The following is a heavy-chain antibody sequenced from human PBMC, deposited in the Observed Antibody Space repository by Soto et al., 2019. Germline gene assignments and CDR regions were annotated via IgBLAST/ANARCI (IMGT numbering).Heavy chain of an antibody. D-gene: IGHD6-19*01. V-gene: IGHV3-30-3*01. CDR1: GFTFSSYA. Sequence: GGSLRLSCAASGFTFSSYAMHWVRQAPGKGLEWVAVISYDGSNKYYADSVKGRFTISRDNSKNTLYLQMNSLRAEDTAVYYCGKERRGSGWSVCNFWGQGTLVTVSS. CDR3: GKERRGSGWSVCNF. CDR2: ISYDGSNK. J-gene: IGHJ4*02.